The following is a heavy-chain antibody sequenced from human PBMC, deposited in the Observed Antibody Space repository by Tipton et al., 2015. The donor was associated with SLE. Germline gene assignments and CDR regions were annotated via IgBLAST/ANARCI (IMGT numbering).Heavy chain of an antibody. CDR1: GGSISRVTYY. V-gene: IGHV4-31*03. CDR3: ARAVAGNSEYCDS. J-gene: IGHJ4*01. Sequence: TLSLTCIVSGGSISRVTYYWSWIRHHPRKGAEWIGYIYNSGGTYYNPSLKSRVTISIDTSRNQFSLNLNSVTAADTALYYCARAVAGNSEYCDSWGHGTLVTVSS. CDR2: IYNSGGT. D-gene: IGHD6-19*01.